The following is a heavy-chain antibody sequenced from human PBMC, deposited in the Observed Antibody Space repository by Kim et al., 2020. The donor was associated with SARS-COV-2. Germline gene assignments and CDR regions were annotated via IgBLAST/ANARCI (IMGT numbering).Heavy chain of an antibody. CDR1: GFTFSSYW. CDR3: ARDVKLRYFDWSRKTDAFDI. Sequence: GGSLRLSCAASGFTFSSYWMSWVRQAPGKGLEWVANIKQDGSEKYYVDSVKGRFTISRDNAKNSLYLQMNSLRAEDTAVYYCARDVKLRYFDWSRKTDAFDIWGQGTMVTVSS. V-gene: IGHV3-7*01. D-gene: IGHD3-9*01. CDR2: IKQDGSEK. J-gene: IGHJ3*02.